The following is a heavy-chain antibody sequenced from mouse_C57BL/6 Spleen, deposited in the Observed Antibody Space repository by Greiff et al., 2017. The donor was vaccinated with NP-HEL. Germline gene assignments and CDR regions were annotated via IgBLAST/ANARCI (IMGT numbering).Heavy chain of an antibody. Sequence: EVQRVESGGGLVQPGGSLKLSCAASGFTFSDYGMAWVRQAPRKGPEWVAFISNLAYSIYYADTVTGRFTISRENAKNTLYLEMSSLRSEDTAMYYCASSYGSSLAWFAYWGQGTLVTVSA. CDR3: ASSYGSSLAWFAY. D-gene: IGHD1-1*01. V-gene: IGHV5-15*01. CDR2: ISNLAYSI. J-gene: IGHJ3*01. CDR1: GFTFSDYG.